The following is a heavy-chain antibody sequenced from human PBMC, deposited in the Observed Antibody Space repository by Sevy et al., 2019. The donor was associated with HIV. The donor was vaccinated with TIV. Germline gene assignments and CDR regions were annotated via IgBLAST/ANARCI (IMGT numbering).Heavy chain of an antibody. CDR2: IYYSGST. D-gene: IGHD1-26*01. CDR3: ASGGELAHYYYYGMDV. V-gene: IGHV4-39*01. Sequence: SETLSLTCTVSGGSISSSSYYWGWIRQPPGKGLEWIGSIYYSGSTYYNPSLKSRVTISVDTSKNQFSLTLSSVTAADTAVYYCASGGELAHYYYYGMDVWGQGTTVTVSS. CDR1: GGSISSSSYY. J-gene: IGHJ6*02.